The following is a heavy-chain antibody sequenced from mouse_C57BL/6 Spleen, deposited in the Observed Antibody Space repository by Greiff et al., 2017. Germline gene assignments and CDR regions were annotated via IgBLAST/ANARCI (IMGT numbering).Heavy chain of an antibody. V-gene: IGHV1-61*01. Sequence: QVHVKQPGAELVRPGSSVKLSCKASGYTFTSYWMDWVKQRPGQGLEWIGNIYPSDSETHYNQKFKDKATLTVDKSSSTAYMQLSSLTSEDSAVYYCARRWFYYAMDYWGQGTSVTVSS. D-gene: IGHD2-2*01. CDR1: GYTFTSYW. CDR3: ARRWFYYAMDY. CDR2: IYPSDSET. J-gene: IGHJ4*01.